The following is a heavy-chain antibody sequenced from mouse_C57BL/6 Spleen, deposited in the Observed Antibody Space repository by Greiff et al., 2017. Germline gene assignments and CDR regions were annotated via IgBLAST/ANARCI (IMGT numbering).Heavy chain of an antibody. J-gene: IGHJ1*03. V-gene: IGHV1-55*01. CDR1: GYTFTSYW. CDR3: ARAGYYYGSSYGYFDV. D-gene: IGHD1-1*01. Sequence: QVQLQQPGAELVKPGASVKMSCKASGYTFTSYWITWVKQRPGQGLEWIGDIYPGSGSTNYNEKFKSKATLTVDTSSSTAYMQLSSLTSEDSAVYYWARAGYYYGSSYGYFDVWGTGTTVTVSS. CDR2: IYPGSGST.